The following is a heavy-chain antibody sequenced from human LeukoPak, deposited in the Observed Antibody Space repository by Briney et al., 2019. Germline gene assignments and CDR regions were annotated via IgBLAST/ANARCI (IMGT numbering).Heavy chain of an antibody. V-gene: IGHV4-59*01. J-gene: IGHJ4*02. CDR2: IYYSGST. D-gene: IGHD4-17*01. CDR1: GGSISSYY. CDR3: ARLGGTVTDY. Sequence: SETLPLTCTVSGGSISSYYWSWIRQPPGKGLEWIGYIYYSGSTNYNPSLKSRVTISVDTSKNQFSLKLSSVTAADTAVYYCARLGGTVTDYWGQGTLVTVSS.